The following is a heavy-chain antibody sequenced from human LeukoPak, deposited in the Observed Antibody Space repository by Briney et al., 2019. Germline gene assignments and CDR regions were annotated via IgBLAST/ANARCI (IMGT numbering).Heavy chain of an antibody. CDR2: INHSGST. V-gene: IGHV4-34*01. CDR3: ARVGSKDWFDP. Sequence: PSETLSLTCAVYGGSFSGYYWSWIRQPPGKGLEWIGEINHSGSTNYNPSLKSRVTISVDTSKNQFSLKLSSATAADTAVYYCARVGSKDWFDPWGQGTLVTVSS. J-gene: IGHJ5*02. CDR1: GGSFSGYY. D-gene: IGHD1-26*01.